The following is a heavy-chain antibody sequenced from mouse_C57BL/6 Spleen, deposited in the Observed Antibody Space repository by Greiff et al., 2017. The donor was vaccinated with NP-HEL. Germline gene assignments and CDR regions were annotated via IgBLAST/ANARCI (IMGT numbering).Heavy chain of an antibody. J-gene: IGHJ4*01. Sequence: EVQLVESGGGLVKPGGSLKLSCAASGFTFSSYAMSWVRQTPEKRLAWVATISDGGSYTYYPDNVKGRFTISRDNAKNNLYLQMSHLKSEDTAMYYCAREDYDGYYLYYAMDYWGQGTSVTVSS. CDR2: ISDGGSYT. V-gene: IGHV5-4*01. CDR3: AREDYDGYYLYYAMDY. D-gene: IGHD2-3*01. CDR1: GFTFSSYA.